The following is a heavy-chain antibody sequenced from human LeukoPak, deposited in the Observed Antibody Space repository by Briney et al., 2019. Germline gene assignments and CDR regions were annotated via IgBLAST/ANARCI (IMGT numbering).Heavy chain of an antibody. CDR2: INHSGST. V-gene: IGHV4-34*01. CDR3: ARGLRYCTNGVCYSRWIDY. D-gene: IGHD2-8*01. Sequence: SETLSLTCAVYGGSFSGYYWSWIRQSPGKGLEWIGEINHSGSTNYNPSLKSRVTISVDTSKNQFSLKLSSVTAADTAVYYCARGLRYCTNGVCYSRWIDYWGQGTLVTVSS. J-gene: IGHJ4*02. CDR1: GGSFSGYY.